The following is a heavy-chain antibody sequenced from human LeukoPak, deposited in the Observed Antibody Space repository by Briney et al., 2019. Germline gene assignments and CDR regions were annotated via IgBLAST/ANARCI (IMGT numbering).Heavy chain of an antibody. CDR3: ARGDGTMGPTA. V-gene: IGHV3-21*06. CDR2: ISSGGTFI. Sequence: GGSLRLSCGASGFTFSDYSMNLVRQAPGKGLEWVSFISSGGTFIFYGDSVRGRFTISRDNVNNSLFLQMNSLRVEDTALYYCARGDGTMGPTAWGQGTLVTVSS. D-gene: IGHD1-26*01. J-gene: IGHJ5*02. CDR1: GFTFSDYS.